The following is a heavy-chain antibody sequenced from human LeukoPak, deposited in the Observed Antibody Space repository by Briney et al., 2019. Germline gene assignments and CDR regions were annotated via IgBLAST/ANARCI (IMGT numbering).Heavy chain of an antibody. V-gene: IGHV3-30*02. CDR1: GFTFSRYG. J-gene: IGHJ4*02. D-gene: IGHD7-27*01. CDR2: IRKDGSDK. CDR3: AKDSNWAFDY. Sequence: GGSQRLSCGASGFTFSRYGMHWVRQAPGKGLEWVTYIRKDGSDKYYADSVKGRFTISRDSSKNMVYLQMTSLRAEDTALYYCAKDSNWAFDYWGQGTLVSVSS.